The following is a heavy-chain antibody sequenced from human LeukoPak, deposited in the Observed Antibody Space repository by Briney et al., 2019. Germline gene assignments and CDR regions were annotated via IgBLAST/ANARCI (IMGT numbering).Heavy chain of an antibody. D-gene: IGHD3-3*01. CDR1: GGTFSSYT. Sequence: GASVKVSCKASGGTFSSYTISWVRQAPGQGLEWMGRIIPILGTANYAQKFQGRVTITTDESTSTAYMELSSLRSEDTAVYYCARDRDFWGGYYAIGGFDYWGQGTLVTVSS. CDR2: IIPILGTA. J-gene: IGHJ4*02. V-gene: IGHV1-69*16. CDR3: ARDRDFWGGYYAIGGFDY.